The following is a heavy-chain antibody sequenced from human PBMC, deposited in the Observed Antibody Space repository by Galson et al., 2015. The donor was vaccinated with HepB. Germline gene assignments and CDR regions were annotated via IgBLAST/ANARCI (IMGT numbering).Heavy chain of an antibody. CDR3: VKAGGYSGYDAGDYFDY. Sequence: SLRLSCAASGFTFSSYAMHWVRQAPGKGLEYVSAISSNGGSTYYADSVKGRFTISRDNSKNTLYLQMSSLRAEDTAVYYCVKAGGYSGYDAGDYFDYWGQGTLVTVSS. CDR2: ISSNGGST. CDR1: GFTFSSYA. J-gene: IGHJ4*02. V-gene: IGHV3-64D*06. D-gene: IGHD5-12*01.